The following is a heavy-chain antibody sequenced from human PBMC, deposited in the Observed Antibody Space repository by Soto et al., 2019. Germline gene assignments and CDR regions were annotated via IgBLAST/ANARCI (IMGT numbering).Heavy chain of an antibody. V-gene: IGHV4-34*01. CDR2: INHSGST. CDR1: GGSFSGYY. Sequence: CAVYGGSFSGYYWCWIRQPPGKGLEWVGEINHSGSTNYNPSLKSRVTISVDTSKNQFSLKLSSVTAADTAVYYCARGWCSSTSCYTPYYFDYWGQGTLVTVSS. CDR3: ARGWCSSTSCYTPYYFDY. D-gene: IGHD2-2*02. J-gene: IGHJ4*02.